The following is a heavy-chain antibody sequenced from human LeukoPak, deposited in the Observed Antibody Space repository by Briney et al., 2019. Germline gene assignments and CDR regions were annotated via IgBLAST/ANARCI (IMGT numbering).Heavy chain of an antibody. D-gene: IGHD3-22*01. CDR1: GYVFTNYG. J-gene: IGHJ4*02. CDR3: ARGTITMIVPFDY. V-gene: IGHV1-3*01. CDR2: INGGSGNT. Sequence: ASVKVSCKASGYVFTNYGMHWVRQAPGQRLEWMGWINGGSGNTEHSQTLQGRVTITRDTSANTVYMELSTLRSDDTAVYYCARGTITMIVPFDYWGQGTLVTVSS.